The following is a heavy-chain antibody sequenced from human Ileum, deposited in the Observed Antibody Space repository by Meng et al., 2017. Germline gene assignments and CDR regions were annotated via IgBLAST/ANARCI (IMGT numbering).Heavy chain of an antibody. CDR2: TYYNGSP. V-gene: IGHV4-30-4*01. CDR1: GGSFSSDNYY. J-gene: IGHJ4*02. CDR3: ARERRHYYGSGSFDY. Sequence: QVQLQESGPGLVKPSQTLSLTCRAPGGSFSSDNYYWTWIRQTPGKGLEWIGLTYYNGSPFYNPSLRSRVTISVDTSKDQFSLKLTSVTAADTAVYYCARERRHYYGSGSFDYWGQGILVTVSS. D-gene: IGHD3-10*01.